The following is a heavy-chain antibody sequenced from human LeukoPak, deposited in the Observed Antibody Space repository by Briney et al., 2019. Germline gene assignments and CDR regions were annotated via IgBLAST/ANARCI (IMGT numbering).Heavy chain of an antibody. CDR1: GFTFSSFG. CDR2: IRYDGINE. V-gene: IGHV3-30*02. Sequence: PGGSLRLSCAASGFTFSSFGMHWVRQAPGKGLEWVAFIRYDGINEYYADSVKGRFTISRANSKNTLYLQMNSLRAEDTAVYYCAKVSGIVVVPVASRGFDPWGQGTLVTVSS. J-gene: IGHJ5*02. CDR3: AKVSGIVVVPVASRGFDP. D-gene: IGHD2-2*01.